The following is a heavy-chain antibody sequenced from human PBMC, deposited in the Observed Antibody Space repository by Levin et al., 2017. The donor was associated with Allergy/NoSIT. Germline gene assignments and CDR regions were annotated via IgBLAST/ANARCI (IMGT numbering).Heavy chain of an antibody. CDR2: IIPIFGTA. V-gene: IGHV1-69*13. J-gene: IGHJ6*02. Sequence: SVKVSCKASGGTFSSYAISWVRQAPGQGLEWMGGIIPIFGTANYAQKFQGRVTITADESTSTAYMELSSLRSEDTAVYYCARDLRDDFWSGYYKLPEYYYYGMDVWGQGTTVTVSS. D-gene: IGHD3-3*01. CDR3: ARDLRDDFWSGYYKLPEYYYYGMDV. CDR1: GGTFSSYA.